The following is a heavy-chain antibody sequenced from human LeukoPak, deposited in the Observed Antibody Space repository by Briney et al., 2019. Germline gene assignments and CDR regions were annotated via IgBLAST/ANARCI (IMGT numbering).Heavy chain of an antibody. V-gene: IGHV3-23*01. CDR3: ARNNGMDV. CDR2: ISGTGGTP. Sequence: PGGSLRLSCAASGFTFSGFAMSWVRQAPGKGLEWVSTISGTGGTPYYADSVKGRFTISRDNSKNTLWLQMNSLRAEDTALYHCARNNGMDVWGQGTTVIVSS. CDR1: GFTFSGFA. J-gene: IGHJ6*02.